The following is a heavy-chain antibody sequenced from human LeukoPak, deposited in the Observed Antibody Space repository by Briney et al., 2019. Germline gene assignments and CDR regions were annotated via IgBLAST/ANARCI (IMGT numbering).Heavy chain of an antibody. D-gene: IGHD3-22*01. V-gene: IGHV4-59*01. Sequence: SETLSLTCTVSGGSISRYYWSWFRQPPRKGLEWIGYIYYSGSTNYNPSLKSRVTISVDTSKNQSSLKLSSVTAADTAVYYCARGRAFTYYDSSGWDYYFDYWGQGTLVTVSS. CDR1: GGSISRYY. J-gene: IGHJ4*02. CDR3: ARGRAFTYYDSSGWDYYFDY. CDR2: IYYSGST.